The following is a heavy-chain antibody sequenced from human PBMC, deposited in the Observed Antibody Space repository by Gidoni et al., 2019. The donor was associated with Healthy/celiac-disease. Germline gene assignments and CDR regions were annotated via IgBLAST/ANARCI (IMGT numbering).Heavy chain of an antibody. D-gene: IGHD6-19*01. CDR1: GFTFSSYG. CDR3: AKLPLAVAGEDY. J-gene: IGHJ4*02. V-gene: IGHV3-30*18. CDR2: ISYDGSNK. Sequence: QVQLVEAGGGVVQPGRSLRLSCAASGFTFSSYGMHWVRQAPGQGLEWVAVISYDGSNKYYADSVKGRFTISRDNSKTTLYLQMNSLRAEDTAVYYCAKLPLAVAGEDYWGQGTLVTVSS.